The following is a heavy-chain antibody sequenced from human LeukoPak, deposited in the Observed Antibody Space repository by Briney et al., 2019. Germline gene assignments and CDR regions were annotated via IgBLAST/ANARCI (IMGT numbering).Heavy chain of an antibody. CDR3: ARDQGSSRRGIDY. CDR1: GFTFSSYW. Sequence: GGSLRLSCAASGFTFSSYWMHWVRQAPGKGLVWVSRIYSDGNTTNYADSVKGRFTISRGNAKNTLYLQMNSLSAEDTAVYYCARDQGSSRRGIDYWGQGTLVTVSS. V-gene: IGHV3-74*01. D-gene: IGHD2-15*01. J-gene: IGHJ4*02. CDR2: IYSDGNTT.